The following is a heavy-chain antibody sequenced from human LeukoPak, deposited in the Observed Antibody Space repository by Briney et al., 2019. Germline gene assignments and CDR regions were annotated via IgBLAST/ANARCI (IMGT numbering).Heavy chain of an antibody. J-gene: IGHJ4*02. D-gene: IGHD1-14*01. CDR1: GDSVGSPYY. V-gene: IGHV4-38-2*02. CDR2: IFHSGYV. CDR3: ARAVTGEPDYFDL. Sequence: PSETLSLTCNVSGDSVGSPYYWGWIRQPPGKGLEWVASIFHSGYVYHNPSLKSRVTMSIDMSRNQFSLKLTSVTAAETALYYCARAVTGEPDYFDLWGQGTLVTVYS.